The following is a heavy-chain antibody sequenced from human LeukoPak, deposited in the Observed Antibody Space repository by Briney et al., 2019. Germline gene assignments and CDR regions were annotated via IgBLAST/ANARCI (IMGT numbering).Heavy chain of an antibody. CDR2: IYYSGST. CDR3: ARQPAGIVAIPAAIGGGFDY. V-gene: IGHV4-39*01. D-gene: IGHD2-2*01. Sequence: SETLSLTCTVSGGSISSSSYYWGWIRQPPGKGLEWIGSIYYSGSTYYNPSLKSRVTISVDTSKNQFSLKLSSVTAADTAVYYCARQPAGIVAIPAAIGGGFDYWGQGTLVTVSS. CDR1: GGSISSSSYY. J-gene: IGHJ4*02.